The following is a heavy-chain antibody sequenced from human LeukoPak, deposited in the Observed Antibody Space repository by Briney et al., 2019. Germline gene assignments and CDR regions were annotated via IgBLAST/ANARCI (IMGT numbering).Heavy chain of an antibody. CDR1: EFTFTFTDAW. CDR2: ISSSSNTI. CDR3: AGAAGIAASGTRFDYFDY. D-gene: IGHD6-13*01. V-gene: IGHV3-11*04. Sequence: PGGSLRLSCAASEFTFTFTDAWFSWVRQAPGKGLEWVSHISSSSNTIYYADSVKGRFTISRDNAKNSLYLQMSSLRVEDTAVYYCAGAAGIAASGTRFDYFDYWGQGTLVTVSS. J-gene: IGHJ4*02.